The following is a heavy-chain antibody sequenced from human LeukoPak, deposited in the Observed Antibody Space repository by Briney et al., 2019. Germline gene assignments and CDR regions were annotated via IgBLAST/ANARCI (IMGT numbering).Heavy chain of an antibody. D-gene: IGHD3-3*01. CDR1: GFTFSDYY. CDR2: ISDGGGST. Sequence: GGSLRLSCAVSGFTFSDYYMSWVRQAPGKGLEWVSAISDGGGSTYYADSVKGRFTISRDNSKNTLYLQMNSLRAEDTAVYYCAKRATIFGGCPPDFDYWGQGTLVTVSS. CDR3: AKRATIFGGCPPDFDY. V-gene: IGHV3-23*01. J-gene: IGHJ4*02.